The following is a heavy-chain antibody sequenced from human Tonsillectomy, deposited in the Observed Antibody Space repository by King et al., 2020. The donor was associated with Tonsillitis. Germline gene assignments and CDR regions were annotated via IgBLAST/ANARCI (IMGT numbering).Heavy chain of an antibody. V-gene: IGHV1-69*01. CDR1: GGTFSSYA. J-gene: IGHJ4*02. Sequence: QLVQSGAEVKKPGSSVKVSCKASGGTFSSYAISWVRQAPGQGLEWMGGIIPIFGTANYAQKFQGRVTITADESTSTAYMELSSLRSEDTAVYYCGGSDPARDAYSSGWYSRYWGEGTLVTVSS. CDR2: IIPIFGTA. D-gene: IGHD6-19*01. CDR3: GGSDPARDAYSSGWYSRY.